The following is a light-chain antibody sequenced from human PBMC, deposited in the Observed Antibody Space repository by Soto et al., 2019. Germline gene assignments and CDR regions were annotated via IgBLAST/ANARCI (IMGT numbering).Light chain of an antibody. CDR1: SSDVGSYNL. CDR3: CSYAGSSTFYV. J-gene: IGLJ1*01. Sequence: QAVVTQPASVSGSPGQSITISCTGTSSDVGSYNLVSWYQQHPGKAPKLMIYEVSKRPSGVSNRFSGSKSGNTASLTISGLQAEDEADYYCCSYAGSSTFYVFGTGTKVTV. CDR2: EVS. V-gene: IGLV2-23*02.